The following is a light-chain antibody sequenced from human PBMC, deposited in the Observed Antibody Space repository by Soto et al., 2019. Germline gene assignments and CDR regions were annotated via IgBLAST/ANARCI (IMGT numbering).Light chain of an antibody. CDR3: QHYNNWPPWT. CDR2: GAS. Sequence: EIVMTQSPATLSVSPGERATLSCRASQSIRSNLAWYQQKPGQAPRLLIYGASTRATGIPARFSGSGSGAEFTLTISSLQSEDFAFYYCQHYNNWPPWTFGQGTKVEIK. CDR1: QSIRSN. J-gene: IGKJ1*01. V-gene: IGKV3-15*01.